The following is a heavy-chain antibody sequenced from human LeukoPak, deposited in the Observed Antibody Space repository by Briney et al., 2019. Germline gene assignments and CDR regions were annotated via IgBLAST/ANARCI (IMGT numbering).Heavy chain of an antibody. CDR3: ARLATTPYYYYYGMDV. J-gene: IGHJ6*02. Sequence: ASVKVSCKASGYTFTSYAMHWVRQAPGQRLEWMGWINAGNGNTKYSQKFQGRVTITRDTSASTAYMGLSSLRSEDTAVYYCARLATTPYYYYYGMDVWGQGTTVTVSS. V-gene: IGHV1-3*01. CDR1: GYTFTSYA. CDR2: INAGNGNT. D-gene: IGHD5-12*01.